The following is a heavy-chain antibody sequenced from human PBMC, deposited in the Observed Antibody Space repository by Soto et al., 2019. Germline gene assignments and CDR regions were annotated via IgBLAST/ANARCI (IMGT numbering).Heavy chain of an antibody. J-gene: IGHJ6*02. CDR1: GGSISSYY. D-gene: IGHD6-6*01. CDR3: ARDRFIAARGYYYYGMDV. Sequence: SETLSLTCTVSGGSISSYYWIWIRQPPGKGLEWIGYIYYSGSTNYNPSLKSRVTISVDTSKNQFSLKLSSVTAADTAVYYCARDRFIAARGYYYYGMDVWGQGTTVT. CDR2: IYYSGST. V-gene: IGHV4-59*01.